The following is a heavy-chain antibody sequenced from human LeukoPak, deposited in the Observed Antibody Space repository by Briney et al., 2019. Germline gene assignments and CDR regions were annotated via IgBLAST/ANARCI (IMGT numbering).Heavy chain of an antibody. V-gene: IGHV3-7*01. Sequence: PGGSLRLSCAASGFTFSSYWMSWVRQAPGKGLEWVANIKQDGSEKYYADSVKGRFTISRDNSKNTLYLQMNSLRAEDTAVYYCARDIGAAAAGPFDYWGQGTLVTVSS. CDR1: GFTFSSYW. J-gene: IGHJ4*02. D-gene: IGHD6-13*01. CDR3: ARDIGAAAAGPFDY. CDR2: IKQDGSEK.